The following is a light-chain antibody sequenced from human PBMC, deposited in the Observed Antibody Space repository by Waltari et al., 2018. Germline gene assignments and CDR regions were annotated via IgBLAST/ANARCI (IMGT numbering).Light chain of an antibody. CDR3: QQYNNWPWT. Sequence: EIVVTQSPATLSVSAGERATLSCRASQSVTSNLAWYQQKLGQAPRLLIYEASTRAPGVPARFSGSGSGTEFTLTISSLQSEDFALYYCQQYNNWPWTFGQGTKVEIK. CDR2: EAS. CDR1: QSVTSN. V-gene: IGKV3-15*01. J-gene: IGKJ1*01.